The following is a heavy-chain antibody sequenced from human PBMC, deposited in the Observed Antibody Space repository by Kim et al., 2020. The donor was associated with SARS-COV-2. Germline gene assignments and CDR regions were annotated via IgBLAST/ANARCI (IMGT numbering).Heavy chain of an antibody. CDR1: GGSISSSSYY. V-gene: IGHV4-39*01. Sequence: SETLSLTCTVSGGSISSSSYYWGWIRQPPGKGLEWIGSIYYSGSTYYNPSLKSRVTISVDTSKNQFSLKLSSVTAADTAVYYCARGGVLRYFGVHYYYYGMAVWGQGTTVTVSS. CDR3: ARGGVLRYFGVHYYYYGMAV. D-gene: IGHD3-9*01. CDR2: IYYSGST. J-gene: IGHJ6*02.